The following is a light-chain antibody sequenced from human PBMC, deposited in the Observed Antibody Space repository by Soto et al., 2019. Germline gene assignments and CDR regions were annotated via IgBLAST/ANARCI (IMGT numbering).Light chain of an antibody. Sequence: EIVLTQSPGTLFLSPGERATLSSRASQSVSSSYLAWYHQKPGQPPRLLIYGASSRATGIPDRFSGSGSGTDFTLTISRLEPEDFAVYYCQQYGSSPLYTFGQGTKLEIK. J-gene: IGKJ2*01. CDR3: QQYGSSPLYT. CDR2: GAS. V-gene: IGKV3-20*01. CDR1: QSVSSSY.